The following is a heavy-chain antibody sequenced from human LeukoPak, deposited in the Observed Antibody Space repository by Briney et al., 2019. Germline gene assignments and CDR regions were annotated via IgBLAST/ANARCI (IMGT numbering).Heavy chain of an antibody. CDR2: MSGSGGST. J-gene: IGHJ1*01. D-gene: IGHD3-22*01. CDR1: GFTFSSYG. CDR3: AKDVNYYDSSGYSIFQH. Sequence: GGSLRLSCAASGFTFSSYGMSWVRQAPGKGLEWVSAMSGSGGSTHYADSVKGRFTISRDNSKNTLYLQMNSLRAEDTAVYYCAKDVNYYDSSGYSIFQHWGQGTLVTVSS. V-gene: IGHV3-23*01.